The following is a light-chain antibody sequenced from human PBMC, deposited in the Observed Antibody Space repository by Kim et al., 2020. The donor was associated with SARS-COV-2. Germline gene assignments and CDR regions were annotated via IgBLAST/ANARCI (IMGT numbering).Light chain of an antibody. CDR2: KAS. CDR1: QSIANF. J-gene: IGKJ1*01. Sequence: DIQMTQSPSTLSASAGDRVTITCRASQSIANFLAWYQQKPGRAPKLLIYKASSLESGVPSRFSGSGSGTEFTLTITSLQPDDFATYYCQQYNAYPWTFGQGTKVDIK. CDR3: QQYNAYPWT. V-gene: IGKV1-5*03.